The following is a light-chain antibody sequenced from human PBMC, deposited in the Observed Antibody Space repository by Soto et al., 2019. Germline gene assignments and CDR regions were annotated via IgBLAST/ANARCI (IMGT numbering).Light chain of an antibody. V-gene: IGKV1-12*01. Sequence: DPQMTQSPSSVSASVGDRVTITCRASQGINSWLAWYQEKPGKAPKLLIYAASNLQSGVPSRFSGSGSGTEFTLTISSLQPEDFATYYCQQANSFPPTFGPGTKVDIK. CDR3: QQANSFPPT. CDR2: AAS. CDR1: QGINSW. J-gene: IGKJ3*01.